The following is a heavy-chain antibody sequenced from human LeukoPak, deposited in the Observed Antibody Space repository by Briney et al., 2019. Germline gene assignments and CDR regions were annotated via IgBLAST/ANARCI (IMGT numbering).Heavy chain of an antibody. CDR1: GGTFSSYA. CDR2: FDPEDGET. V-gene: IGHV1-24*01. J-gene: IGHJ3*02. D-gene: IGHD1-26*01. Sequence: ASVKVSCKASGGTFSSYAISWVRQAPGKGLEWMGGFDPEDGETIYAQKFQGRVTMTEDTSTDTAYMELSSLRSEDTAVYYCATPKRVGATVDDAFDIWGQGTMVTVSS. CDR3: ATPKRVGATVDDAFDI.